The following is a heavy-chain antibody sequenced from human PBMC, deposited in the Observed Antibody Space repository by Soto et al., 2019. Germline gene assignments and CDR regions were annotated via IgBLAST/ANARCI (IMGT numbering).Heavy chain of an antibody. Sequence: GGSLRLSCAASGFTFSSYAMSWVRQAPGKGLEWVSAISGSGGSTYYADSVKGRFTISRDNSKNTLYLQMNSLRAEDTAVYYCAKDPSAYYDFWSGSYVHHWGQGTLVTVSS. CDR3: AKDPSAYYDFWSGSYVHH. CDR1: GFTFSSYA. D-gene: IGHD3-3*01. V-gene: IGHV3-23*01. CDR2: ISGSGGST. J-gene: IGHJ1*01.